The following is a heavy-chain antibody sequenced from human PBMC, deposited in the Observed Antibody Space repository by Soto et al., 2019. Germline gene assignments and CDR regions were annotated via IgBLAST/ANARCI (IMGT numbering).Heavy chain of an antibody. CDR3: ARGGWSVDS. CDR2: IYYNGNT. CDR1: GGSLSSLY. D-gene: IGHD6-19*01. V-gene: IGHV4-59*11. J-gene: IGHJ5*01. Sequence: PSETLSLTCTVSGGSLSSLYWSWIRQPPGKGLEWVGYIYYNGNTDYNPSLKSRVIMSVDTSKNQFSLKLTSVTAADTAVYFCARGGWSVDSWGRGILVTVSS.